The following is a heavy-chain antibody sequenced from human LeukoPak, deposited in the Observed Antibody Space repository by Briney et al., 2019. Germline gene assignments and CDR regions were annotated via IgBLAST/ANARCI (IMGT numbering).Heavy chain of an antibody. D-gene: IGHD4-11*01. CDR2: INTSGRT. J-gene: IGHJ4*02. CDR1: GGSISYYY. Sequence: PSETLSLTCTVSGGSISYYYWNWIRQPAGKGLEWIGRINTSGRTYYNPSLKSRVSMSVDTSKNQFSLKLSSVTAADTAVYYCARLSTVTTSFDYWGQGTLVTVSS. V-gene: IGHV4-4*07. CDR3: ARLSTVTTSFDY.